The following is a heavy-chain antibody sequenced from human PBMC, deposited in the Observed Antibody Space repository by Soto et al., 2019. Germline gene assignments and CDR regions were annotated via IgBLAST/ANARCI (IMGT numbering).Heavy chain of an antibody. CDR1: GYTFTNYD. Sequence: QVQLVQSGAEVRKPGASVKVSCKASGYTFTNYDINWVRQATGQGLEWMGWMNPNSGYAAYAQKFQGRVTMTRSISTSTAYMEVSSLRSDDTAVYYCARGEAASPWGQGTLVTVSS. V-gene: IGHV1-8*01. CDR3: ARGEAASP. D-gene: IGHD2-15*01. J-gene: IGHJ5*02. CDR2: MNPNSGYA.